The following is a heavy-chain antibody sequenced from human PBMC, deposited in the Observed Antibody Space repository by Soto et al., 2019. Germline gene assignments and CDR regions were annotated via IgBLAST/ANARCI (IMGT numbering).Heavy chain of an antibody. J-gene: IGHJ5*02. D-gene: IGHD3-22*01. CDR3: ARGAKGLLQPNWFDP. V-gene: IGHV3-30-3*01. CDR1: GFTLSSYA. CDR2: ISYDGINK. Sequence: PGGSLRLSCAASGFTLSSYAMHWVRQAPGKGLEWVAVISYDGINKYYADSVMGRLSISRDNSKNTLYLQMNSLRAEDTAVYYCARGAKGLLQPNWFDPWGQGNLVTVSS.